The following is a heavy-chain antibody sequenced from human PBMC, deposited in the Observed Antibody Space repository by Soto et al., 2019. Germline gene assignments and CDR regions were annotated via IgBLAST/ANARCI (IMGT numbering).Heavy chain of an antibody. Sequence: QVQLVESGGGVVQPGRSLRLSCAASGFTFSSYGMHWVRQAPGKGLEWVAVIWHDGSHENYADSVKGRFTISGDNSKNTLYVQMKRLVVEDTAVYFWWRGPGTSYFDYWGQGSLVTVSS. V-gene: IGHV3-33*01. D-gene: IGHD2-2*01. J-gene: IGHJ4*02. CDR1: GFTFSSYG. CDR2: IWHDGSHE. CDR3: WRGPGTSYFDY.